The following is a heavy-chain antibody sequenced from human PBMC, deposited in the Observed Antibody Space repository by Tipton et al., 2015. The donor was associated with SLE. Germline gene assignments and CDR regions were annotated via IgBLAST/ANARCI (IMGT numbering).Heavy chain of an antibody. CDR1: GFTFSSYA. V-gene: IGHV3-30*04. CDR3: AKVQYQLLSPFDY. Sequence: SLRLSCAASGFTFSSYAMHWVRQAPGKGLEWVAVISYDGSNKYYADSVKGRFTISRDNSKNTLYLQMNSLRAEDTAVYYCAKVQYQLLSPFDYWGQGTLVTVSS. D-gene: IGHD2-2*01. CDR2: ISYDGSNK. J-gene: IGHJ4*02.